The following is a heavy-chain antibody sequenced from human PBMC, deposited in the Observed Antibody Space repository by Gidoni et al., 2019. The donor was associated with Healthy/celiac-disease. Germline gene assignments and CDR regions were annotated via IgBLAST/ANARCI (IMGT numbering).Heavy chain of an antibody. J-gene: IGHJ4*02. CDR1: GYSVTSYW. CDR3: ARHPGGYVWGSYEPWGDY. V-gene: IGHV5-51*01. Sequence: EVQLVQSGAEVKKPGESLKISCKGSGYSVTSYWIGWVRQMPGKGLEWMGIILPGDSYTRYSPSFQGQVTISADKSISTAYLQWSSLKASDTAMYYCARHPGGYVWGSYEPWGDYWGQGTLVTVSS. CDR2: ILPGDSYT. D-gene: IGHD3-16*01.